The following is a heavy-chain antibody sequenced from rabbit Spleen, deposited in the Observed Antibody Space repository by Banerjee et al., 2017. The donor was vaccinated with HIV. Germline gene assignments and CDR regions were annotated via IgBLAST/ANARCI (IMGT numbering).Heavy chain of an antibody. V-gene: IGHV1S40*01. Sequence: QSLEESGGDLVKPGASLTLTCTASGFSFSNNYVMCWVRQAPGKGLEWIACIYSGSTGTTDYASWARGRFTVSKTSSTTVTLQMTSLSAADTATYFCTRDFDFWGQGTLVTVS. CDR1: GFSFSNNYV. CDR3: TRDFDF. J-gene: IGHJ4*01. CDR2: IYSGSTGTT.